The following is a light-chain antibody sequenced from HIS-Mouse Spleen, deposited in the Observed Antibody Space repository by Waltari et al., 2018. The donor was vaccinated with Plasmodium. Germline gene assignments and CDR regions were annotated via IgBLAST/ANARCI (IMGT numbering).Light chain of an antibody. CDR2: GAS. Sequence: EIVMTQSLATLSVSPGERATLSCMASQSVSSNLAWYQQKPGQAPRLLIYGASTRATGIPARFSGSGSGTEFTLTISSLQSEDFAVYYCQQYNNWSFTFGPGTKVDIK. J-gene: IGKJ3*01. V-gene: IGKV3-15*01. CDR3: QQYNNWSFT. CDR1: QSVSSN.